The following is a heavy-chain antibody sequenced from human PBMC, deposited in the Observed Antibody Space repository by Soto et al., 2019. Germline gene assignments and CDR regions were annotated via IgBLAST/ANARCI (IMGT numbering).Heavy chain of an antibody. J-gene: IGHJ3*02. V-gene: IGHV3-33*01. CDR3: ARDHNDILTGYSEPPDAFYI. CDR2: IWYDGSNK. Sequence: PGGSLRLSWAASGFTFSSYGMHWVRQAPGKGLERVAVIWYDGSNKYYADSVKGRFTISRDNSKNTLYLQMNSLRAEDTAVYYCARDHNDILTGYSEPPDAFYIWGQGTMVTVSS. CDR1: GFTFSSYG. D-gene: IGHD3-9*01.